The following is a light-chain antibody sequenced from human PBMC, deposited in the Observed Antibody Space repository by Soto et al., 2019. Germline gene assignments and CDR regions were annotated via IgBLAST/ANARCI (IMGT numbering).Light chain of an antibody. CDR3: QQRSNWPPKT. Sequence: TQSPSSLSASVGDRVTITCRASQSVSRHLAWYQQKPGQAPRLLIYDASNRATGIPARFSGSGSGTDFTLTISSLEPEDFAVYYCQQRSNWPPKTFGQGTRLEIK. CDR1: QSVSRH. CDR2: DAS. J-gene: IGKJ5*01. V-gene: IGKV3-11*01.